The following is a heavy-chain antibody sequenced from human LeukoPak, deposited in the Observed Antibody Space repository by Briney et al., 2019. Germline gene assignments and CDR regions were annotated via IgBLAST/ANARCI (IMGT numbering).Heavy chain of an antibody. J-gene: IGHJ5*02. Sequence: GGSLRLSCAASGFTFSSYAMHWVRQAPGKGLEYVSAISSNGGSTYYANSAKGRFTISRDNSKNTLYLQMGSLRAEDMAVYYCARGNVHSGGSCYLWGQGTLVTVSS. CDR2: ISSNGGST. V-gene: IGHV3-64*01. CDR1: GFTFSSYA. CDR3: ARGNVHSGGSCYL. D-gene: IGHD2-15*01.